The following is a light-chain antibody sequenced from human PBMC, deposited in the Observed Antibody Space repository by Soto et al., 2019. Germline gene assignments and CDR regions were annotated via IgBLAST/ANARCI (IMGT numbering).Light chain of an antibody. V-gene: IGKV3-20*01. J-gene: IGKJ5*01. CDR1: ESVSDF. Sequence: EFVLTQSPGALSLSPGERATLSCWASESVSDFLAWYQQKPGLAPRLLIHGATKRTSGTPDRFSGSGSGTAFTLAISRLEPEDFAIYYCQQYVTSPAITFGQGTRLEIK. CDR2: GAT. CDR3: QQYVTSPAIT.